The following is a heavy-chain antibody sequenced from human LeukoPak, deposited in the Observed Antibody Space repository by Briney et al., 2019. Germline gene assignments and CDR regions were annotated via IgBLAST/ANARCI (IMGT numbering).Heavy chain of an antibody. CDR1: GGSISSYY. V-gene: IGHV4-59*01. J-gene: IGHJ6*03. CDR2: IYNSGST. CDR3: TRLIMSSIYYYYMDV. D-gene: IGHD3-10*01. Sequence: SETLSLTCTVSGGSISSYYWSWIRQPPGKGLEWIGYIYNSGSTNYNPSLKSRVTISVDTSKNPFSLKLSSVTAADTAVYYCTRLIMSSIYYYYMDVWGKGTTVTVSS.